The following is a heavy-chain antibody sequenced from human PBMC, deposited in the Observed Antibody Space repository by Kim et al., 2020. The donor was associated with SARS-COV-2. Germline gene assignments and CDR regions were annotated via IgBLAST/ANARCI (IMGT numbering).Heavy chain of an antibody. V-gene: IGHV3-11*05. CDR3: ARDGSSAWYAYGMDV. J-gene: IGHJ6*02. Sequence: VKGRFTNSRDNAKTSLYLQMTTLRAEDTAVYYCARDGSSAWYAYGMDVWGQGTTVTVSS. D-gene: IGHD6-19*01.